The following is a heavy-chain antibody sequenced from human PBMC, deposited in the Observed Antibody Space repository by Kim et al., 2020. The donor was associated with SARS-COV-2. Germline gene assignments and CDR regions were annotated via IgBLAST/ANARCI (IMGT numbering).Heavy chain of an antibody. V-gene: IGHV4-34*01. CDR1: GGSFSGYY. CDR3: ARADCSGGSCYLYYYYYYGMDV. D-gene: IGHD2-15*01. J-gene: IGHJ6*02. Sequence: SETLSLTCAVYGGSFSGYYWSWIRQPPGKGLEWIGEINHSGSTNYNPSLKSRVTISVDTSKNQFSLKLSSVTAADTAVYYCARADCSGGSCYLYYYYYYGMDVWGQGTTVTVSS. CDR2: INHSGST.